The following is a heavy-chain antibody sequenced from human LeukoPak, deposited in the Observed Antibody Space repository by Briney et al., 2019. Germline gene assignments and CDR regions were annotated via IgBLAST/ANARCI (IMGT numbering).Heavy chain of an antibody. D-gene: IGHD1-26*01. V-gene: IGHV4-39*01. Sequence: SETLSLTCTVSGGSISSSSYYWGWIRQPPGKWLEWNGSIYYSGSTYYNPSLKSLATISEDTSKNQFILKLSSVAAADTAVYYCARHLGGSYSPDYYYYMDVWGKGTTVTVSS. J-gene: IGHJ6*03. CDR1: GGSISSSSYY. CDR3: ARHLGGSYSPDYYYYMDV. CDR2: IYYSGST.